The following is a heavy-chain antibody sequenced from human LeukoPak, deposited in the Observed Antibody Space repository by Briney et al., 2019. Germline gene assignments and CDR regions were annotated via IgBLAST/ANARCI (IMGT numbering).Heavy chain of an antibody. Sequence: GGSLRLSCAVSGFTFSGYWMSWSRQAPGKGLEWVASINSDGSEGYYADVVKGRFTISRDNAKNSLYLQINSLRAEDTAVYYCARSSYSSSASVWGQGTMVTVSS. V-gene: IGHV3-7*03. D-gene: IGHD6-6*01. CDR1: GFTFSGYW. CDR2: INSDGSEG. J-gene: IGHJ3*01. CDR3: ARSSYSSSASV.